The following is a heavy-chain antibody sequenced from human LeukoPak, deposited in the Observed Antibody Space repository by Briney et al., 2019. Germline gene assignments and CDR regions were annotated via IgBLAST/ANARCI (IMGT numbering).Heavy chain of an antibody. V-gene: IGHV4-59*01. CDR2: IYYSGST. Sequence: PSETLSLTCTVSGGSISSYYWSWIRQPPGKGLEWIGYIYYSGSTNYNPSLKSRVTISVDTSKNQFSLKLSSVTAADTAVYYCARVNDFGVATYYYMDVWGKGTTVTVSS. J-gene: IGHJ6*03. D-gene: IGHD3-3*01. CDR1: GGSISSYY. CDR3: ARVNDFGVATYYYMDV.